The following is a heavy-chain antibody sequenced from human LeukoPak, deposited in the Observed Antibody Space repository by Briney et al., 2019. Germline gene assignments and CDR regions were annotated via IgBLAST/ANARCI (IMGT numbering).Heavy chain of an antibody. D-gene: IGHD1-26*01. V-gene: IGHV4-39*01. CDR1: GGSISSSTYY. J-gene: IGHJ4*02. Sequence: SETLSPTCNVSGGSISSSTYYWGWIRQPPGKGLEWIGSIYYSGSTYYNPSLKSRVTISVDTSKNQFSLKLRSVTAADTAVYYCARYSGSFFEYWGQGTLVTVSS. CDR3: ARYSGSFFEY. CDR2: IYYSGST.